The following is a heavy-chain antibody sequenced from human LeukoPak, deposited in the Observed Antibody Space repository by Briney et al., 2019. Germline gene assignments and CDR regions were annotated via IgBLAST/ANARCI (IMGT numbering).Heavy chain of an antibody. V-gene: IGHV1-2*02. CDR3: ATEIEYCSSTSCSRQGFDI. J-gene: IGHJ3*02. CDR1: AYTVTCYY. CDR2: INPNSGGT. Sequence: AASVKVSCKASAYTVTCYYLHWVRQAPGQGLEWMGWINPNSGGTKFAQKFQGRVTMTRDTSINTAYMVLSRLKSDDTAVYYCATEIEYCSSTSCSRQGFDIWGQGTMVTVSS. D-gene: IGHD2-2*01.